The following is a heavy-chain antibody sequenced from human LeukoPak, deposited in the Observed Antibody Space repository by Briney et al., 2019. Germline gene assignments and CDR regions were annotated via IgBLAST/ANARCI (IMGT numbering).Heavy chain of an antibody. CDR3: AKPLGITMVRGVKNWFDP. CDR1: GFPFRSYW. D-gene: IGHD3-10*01. CDR2: IDNDAYSS. Sequence: PGGSLRLSCAASGFPFRSYWMHWVRQAPGKGLVWVARIDNDAYSSVYADSVKGRFTISRDNSKNTLYLQMNSLRAEDTAVYYCAKPLGITMVRGVKNWFDPWGQGTLVTVSS. J-gene: IGHJ5*02. V-gene: IGHV3-74*01.